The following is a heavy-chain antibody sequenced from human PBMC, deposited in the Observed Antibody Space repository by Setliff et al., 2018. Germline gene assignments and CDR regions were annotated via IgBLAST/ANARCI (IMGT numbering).Heavy chain of an antibody. Sequence: GGSLRLSCAASRFTFNTYAMSWVRQAPGKGLEWVSAISGSGGSTYYADSVKGRFTISRGNSKNTLYLQMNSLRAEDTAIYYCAKDWNPSTYWYTDYFDSWGQGTLVTVSS. D-gene: IGHD2-2*01. CDR3: AKDWNPSTYWYTDYFDS. J-gene: IGHJ4*02. V-gene: IGHV3-23*01. CDR2: ISGSGGST. CDR1: RFTFNTYA.